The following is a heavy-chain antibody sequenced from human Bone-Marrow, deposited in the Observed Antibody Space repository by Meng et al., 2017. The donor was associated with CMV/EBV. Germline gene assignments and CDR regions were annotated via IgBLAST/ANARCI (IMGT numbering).Heavy chain of an antibody. V-gene: IGHV3-7*04. CDR3: ARGLYDFWSGYRITYDY. D-gene: IGHD3-3*01. J-gene: IGHJ4*02. Sequence: ESLKISCAASGFTFSSYWMSWVRQAPGKGLEWVANIKQDGSEKYYVDSVKGRFTISRDNAKNSLYLQMNSLRAEDTAVYYCARGLYDFWSGYRITYDYWGQGTLVAVSS. CDR2: IKQDGSEK. CDR1: GFTFSSYW.